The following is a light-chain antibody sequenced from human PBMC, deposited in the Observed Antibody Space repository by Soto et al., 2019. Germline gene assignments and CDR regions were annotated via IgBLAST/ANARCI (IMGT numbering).Light chain of an antibody. CDR1: QAINNW. Sequence: DIQMTQSPPSVSASVGDRVTITCRASQAINNWLAWYQQKPGHAPKLLIYATSTLQTGVPSRFSGSGSGTDFTLTISSLQPEDFATYYCQQANGFPLTFGGETKVEFK. CDR3: QQANGFPLT. V-gene: IGKV1-12*01. CDR2: ATS. J-gene: IGKJ4*01.